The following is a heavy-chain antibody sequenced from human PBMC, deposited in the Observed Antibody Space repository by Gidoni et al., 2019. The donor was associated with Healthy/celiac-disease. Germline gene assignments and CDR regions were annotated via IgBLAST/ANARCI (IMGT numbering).Heavy chain of an antibody. CDR1: GGTFSSYA. J-gene: IGHJ4*02. CDR3: ATTLDPVFTHDRRGSAYYFDY. Sequence: QVQLVQSGAEVKKPGSSVKVSCKASGGTFSSYAISWVRQAPGQGLEWMGWIIPIVGTANYAQKFQGRVTITADESTSTAYMELSSLRSEDTAVYYCATTLDPVFTHDRRGSAYYFDYWGQGTLVTVSS. V-gene: IGHV1-69*01. D-gene: IGHD3-16*01. CDR2: IIPIVGTA.